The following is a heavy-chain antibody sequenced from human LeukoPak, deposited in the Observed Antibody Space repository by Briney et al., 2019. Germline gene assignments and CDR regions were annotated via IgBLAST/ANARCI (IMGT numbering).Heavy chain of an antibody. CDR3: ARGRAMGS. D-gene: IGHD2-8*01. J-gene: IGHJ5*02. V-gene: IGHV4-59*01. CDR2: VYDSGTT. Sequence: PSETLSLTCTVSGGSISSYYWSWIRQPPGKGLEWIGYVYDSGTTNYNPSLKSRVTILVDTSKTQFSLKVTSVTAADTAIYYCARGRAMGSWGQGTLVTVSS. CDR1: GGSISSYY.